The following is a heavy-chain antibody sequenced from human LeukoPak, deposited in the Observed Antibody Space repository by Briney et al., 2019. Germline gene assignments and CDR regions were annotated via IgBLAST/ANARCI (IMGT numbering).Heavy chain of an antibody. J-gene: IGHJ4*02. D-gene: IGHD3-10*01. CDR1: EFTFSSYW. CDR2: ISWNSGSI. CDR3: AKEGAVISFDY. Sequence: GGSLRLSCATSEFTFSSYWMHWVRQAPGRGLVWVSGISWNSGSIGYADSVKGRFTISRDNAKNSLYLQMNSLRAEDTALYYCAKEGAVISFDYWGQGTLVTVSS. V-gene: IGHV3-9*01.